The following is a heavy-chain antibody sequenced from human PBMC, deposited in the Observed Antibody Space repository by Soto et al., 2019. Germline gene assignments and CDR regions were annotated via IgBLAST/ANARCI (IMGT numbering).Heavy chain of an antibody. CDR1: GGTFSSYA. V-gene: IGHV1-69*13. Sequence: SVKVSFKASGGTFSSYAISWLRQAPGQGLEWMGGIIPIFGTANYAQKFQGRVTITADESTSTAYMELSSLRSEDTAVYYCARDSPSGSNYYDSSGYYFDYWGQGTLVTVSS. CDR3: ARDSPSGSNYYDSSGYYFDY. D-gene: IGHD3-22*01. CDR2: IIPIFGTA. J-gene: IGHJ4*02.